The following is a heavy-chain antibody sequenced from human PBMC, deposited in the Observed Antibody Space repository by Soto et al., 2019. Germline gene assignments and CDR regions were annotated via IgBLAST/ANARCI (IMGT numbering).Heavy chain of an antibody. CDR3: ASRTGWELHV. CDR2: IYYSGST. CDR1: GGSISSSSYY. D-gene: IGHD1-26*01. Sequence: QLQLQESGPGLVKPSETLSLTCTVSGGSISSSSYYWGWIRQPPGKGLEWIGSIYYSGSTYYNPSLKSRVTISVDTSKNQFSLKLRSLTAADTAVYYCASRTGWELHVRGQGTMVTVAS. V-gene: IGHV4-39*01. J-gene: IGHJ3*01.